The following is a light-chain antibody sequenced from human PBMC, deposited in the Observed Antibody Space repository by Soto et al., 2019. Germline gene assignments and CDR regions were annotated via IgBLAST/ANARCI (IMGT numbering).Light chain of an antibody. Sequence: AIRMTQSPSSFSASTGDRVTITCRASQAISSFLAWYQQKPGKAPKLLIYTASTLQSGVPSRFSGSGSGTDFTLTISSLQSEDFATYYCQQYYGYPRTFGQGTKVEIK. CDR2: TAS. J-gene: IGKJ1*01. V-gene: IGKV1-8*01. CDR3: QQYYGYPRT. CDR1: QAISSF.